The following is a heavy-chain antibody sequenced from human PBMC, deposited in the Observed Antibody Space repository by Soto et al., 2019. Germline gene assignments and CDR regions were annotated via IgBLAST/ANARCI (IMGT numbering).Heavy chain of an antibody. CDR2: ISWNSGSI. Sequence: GGSLRLSCAASGFTFDDYAMHWVRQAPGKGLEWVSGISWNSGSIGYADSVKGRFTISRDNAKNSLYLQMNSLRAEDTALYYCAKVRGVDFWSGYYTHWGQGTLVTVSS. J-gene: IGHJ4*02. CDR3: AKVRGVDFWSGYYTH. V-gene: IGHV3-9*01. CDR1: GFTFDDYA. D-gene: IGHD3-3*01.